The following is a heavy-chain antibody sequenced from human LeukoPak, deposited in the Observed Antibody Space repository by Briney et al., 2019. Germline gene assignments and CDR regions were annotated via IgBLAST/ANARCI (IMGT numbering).Heavy chain of an antibody. V-gene: IGHV3-7*04. Sequence: GGSLRLSCAASGFTFSSYWMSWVRQAPGKGLEWVANIKQDGSDKYYVDSVKGRFTISRDNAKNSLYLQMNSLRAEDTAVYYCARGPYDSSWGLCYFDYWGQGTLVTVSS. CDR2: IKQDGSDK. D-gene: IGHD3-22*01. CDR1: GFTFSSYW. J-gene: IGHJ4*02. CDR3: ARGPYDSSWGLCYFDY.